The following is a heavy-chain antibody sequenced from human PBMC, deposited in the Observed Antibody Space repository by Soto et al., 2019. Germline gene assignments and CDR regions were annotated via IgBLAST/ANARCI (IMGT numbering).Heavy chain of an antibody. CDR2: INQDGSVK. Sequence: PGGSLRLSCVGSGFIFKNYWMEWVRQAPGKGLEWVANINQDGSVKYYVDSVKGRFTISRDNAKDSLYLQMNSLKTEDTAVYYCARVALSADPRKYSDYWGQGTLVTVSS. J-gene: IGHJ4*02. CDR3: ARVALSADPRKYSDY. V-gene: IGHV3-7*03. CDR1: GFIFKNYW.